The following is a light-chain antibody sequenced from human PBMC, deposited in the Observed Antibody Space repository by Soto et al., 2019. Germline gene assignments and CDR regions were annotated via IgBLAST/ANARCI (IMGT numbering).Light chain of an antibody. CDR2: DTY. J-gene: IGLJ1*01. CDR1: TSNIGNNY. CDR3: GTWDSSLSAHV. V-gene: IGLV1-51*01. Sequence: QPVLTQPPSLSAAPGQTVTISCSGSTSNIGNNYVSWYRQLPGTAPKLLIYDTYKRPSGIPDRFSGSKSGTSATLVITGLQTGDEADYYCGTWDSSLSAHVFGPGTKLTVL.